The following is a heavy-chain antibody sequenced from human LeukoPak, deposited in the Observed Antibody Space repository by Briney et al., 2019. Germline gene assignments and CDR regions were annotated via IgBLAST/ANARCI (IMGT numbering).Heavy chain of an antibody. CDR1: GESFSGYY. V-gene: IGHV4-34*01. CDR3: AREPGTSYCSGGSCYRGWFDP. CDR2: ISHSGST. J-gene: IGHJ5*02. Sequence: PSETLSLTCAVYGESFSGYYWSWIRQPPGKGLEWIGEISHSGSTTYNPSLKSRVNISVDTSKNQFSLKLSSVTAADTAVYYCAREPGTSYCSGGSCYRGWFDPWGQGTLVTVSS. D-gene: IGHD2-15*01.